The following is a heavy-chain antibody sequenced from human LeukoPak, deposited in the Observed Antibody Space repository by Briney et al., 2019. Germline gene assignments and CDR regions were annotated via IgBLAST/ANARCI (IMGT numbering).Heavy chain of an antibody. J-gene: IGHJ4*02. CDR2: INHSGST. V-gene: IGHV4-34*01. D-gene: IGHD3-10*01. CDR3: ARHPDYYGSGSYYKPEYFDY. CDR1: GGSFSGYY. Sequence: PSETLSLTCAVYGGSFSGYYWSWIRQPPGKGLEWIGEINHSGSTNYNPSLKSRVTISVDTSKNQFSLKLSSVTAADTAVYYCARHPDYYGSGSYYKPEYFDYWGQGTLVTVSS.